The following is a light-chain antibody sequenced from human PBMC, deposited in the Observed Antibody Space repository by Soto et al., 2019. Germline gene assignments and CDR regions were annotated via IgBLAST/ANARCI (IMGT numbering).Light chain of an antibody. Sequence: DIVMPQSPLSLPVTPGESASISCRSSQSLLHSNGDTYFDWYLQKPGQSPQLLIYLGSNRASGVPDRFSGSGSGTDFTLKISRVEAEDVGVYYCMQALQTPLTFGQGTRLEIK. CDR3: MQALQTPLT. CDR1: QSLLHSNGDTY. CDR2: LGS. J-gene: IGKJ5*01. V-gene: IGKV2-28*01.